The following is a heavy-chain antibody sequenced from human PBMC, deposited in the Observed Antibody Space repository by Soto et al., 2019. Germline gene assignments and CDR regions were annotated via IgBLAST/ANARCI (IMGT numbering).Heavy chain of an antibody. D-gene: IGHD2-21*02. J-gene: IGHJ4*02. Sequence: QVYLVQSGAEVKKPGSSVKISCKASGGIFSSNTINWVRQAAGQVLEWMGGIIPLFGTANYAEKFQGRVTITADKSTKTEYMELTSLRSEDTAVYYCASKAACGGDCYAFDSWGQGTLVTVSS. V-gene: IGHV1-69*06. CDR2: IIPLFGTA. CDR1: GGIFSSNT. CDR3: ASKAACGGDCYAFDS.